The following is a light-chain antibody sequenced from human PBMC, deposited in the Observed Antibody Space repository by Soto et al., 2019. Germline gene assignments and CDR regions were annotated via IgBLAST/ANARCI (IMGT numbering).Light chain of an antibody. V-gene: IGKV1-12*01. CDR2: AAS. Sequence: DIQMTQSPSSVSTSVGDGVTITCRFSEDIRTWLAWYQQKPGKAPKLLIYAASSLQSGVPSRFSGSGSGTDFTLTISSLQPEDFATYYCQHADSFPLITFGQGTRLETK. J-gene: IGKJ5*01. CDR1: EDIRTW. CDR3: QHADSFPLIT.